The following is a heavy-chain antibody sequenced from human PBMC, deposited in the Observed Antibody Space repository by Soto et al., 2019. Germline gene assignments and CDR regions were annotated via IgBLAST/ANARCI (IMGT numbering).Heavy chain of an antibody. J-gene: IGHJ4*02. CDR3: ARGYCSSTSCHFDY. CDR2: INPNSGGT. Sequence: ASVKVSCKASGYTFTGQYIHWVRQAPGQGLEWMGWINPNSGGTNYAQKFQGWVTMTRDTSISTAYMELSRLRSDDTAVYCCARGYCSSTSCHFDYWGQGTLVTVSS. D-gene: IGHD2-2*01. V-gene: IGHV1-2*04. CDR1: GYTFTGQY.